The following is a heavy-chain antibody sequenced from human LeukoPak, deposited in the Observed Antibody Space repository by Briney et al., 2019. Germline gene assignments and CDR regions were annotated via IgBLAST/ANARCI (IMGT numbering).Heavy chain of an antibody. V-gene: IGHV3-9*01. CDR3: AAIKWGSDFDY. J-gene: IGHJ4*02. CDR2: ISWNSGSI. D-gene: IGHD7-27*01. Sequence: GRSLRLSCAASGFTFDDYAMHWVRQAPGKGLEWVSGISWNSGSIGYADSVKGRFTISRDNAKNSLYLQMNSPRPEDTAFYYCAAIKWGSDFDYWGQGTLVTVSS. CDR1: GFTFDDYA.